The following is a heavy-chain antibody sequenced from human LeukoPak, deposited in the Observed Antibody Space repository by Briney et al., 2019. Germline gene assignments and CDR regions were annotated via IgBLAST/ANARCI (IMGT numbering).Heavy chain of an antibody. Sequence: AGGSLRLSCAASGFTFSSYAMSWVRQAPGKGLEWVSAISGSGGSTYYADSVKGRFTISRDNSKNTLYLQMNSLRAEDTAVYYCAKGPPHIAAAGTRFFDYWGQGTLVTVSS. CDR2: ISGSGGST. J-gene: IGHJ4*02. CDR3: AKGPPHIAAAGTRFFDY. D-gene: IGHD6-13*01. CDR1: GFTFSSYA. V-gene: IGHV3-23*01.